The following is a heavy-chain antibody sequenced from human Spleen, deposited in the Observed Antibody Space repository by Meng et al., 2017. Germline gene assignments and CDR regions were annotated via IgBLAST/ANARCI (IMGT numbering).Heavy chain of an antibody. CDR3: TTDARSTVTNTFDY. Sequence: GESLKISCVASGFTFSNAWMNWVRQAPGKGLEWVGRIRSKTHGETTDYAAPVKGRFTISRDDSKNTLYLQMNSLKTEDTAVYYCTTDARSTVTNTFDYWGQETLVTVSS. J-gene: IGHJ4*02. V-gene: IGHV3-15*01. CDR2: IRSKTHGETT. D-gene: IGHD4-17*01. CDR1: GFTFSNAW.